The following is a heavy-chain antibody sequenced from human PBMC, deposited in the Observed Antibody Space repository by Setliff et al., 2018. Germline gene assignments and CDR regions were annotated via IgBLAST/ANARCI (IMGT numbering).Heavy chain of an antibody. CDR1: GGSFSGYY. CDR3: VRRRLYSSSWFEGAFDI. CDR2: INHSGST. D-gene: IGHD6-13*01. J-gene: IGHJ3*02. V-gene: IGHV4-34*01. Sequence: SETLSLTCAVYGGSFSGYYWSWIRQSPGKGLEWIGEINHSGSTNYNPSLKSRVTISVDTSKNQFSLKLSSVTAADTAVYYCVRRRLYSSSWFEGAFDIWGQGTMVTVSS.